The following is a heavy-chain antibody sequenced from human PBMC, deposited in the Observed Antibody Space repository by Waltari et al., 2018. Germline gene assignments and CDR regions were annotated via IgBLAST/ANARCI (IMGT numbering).Heavy chain of an antibody. CDR3: ARGRPVLRFLEWEPMDV. CDR2: INTNTGNT. Sequence: QVQLVQSGSELKKPGASVKVSCKASGYTFTSYAMNWVRQAPGQGLEWMGRINTNTGNTTYAQGFTGRFVFFLDTSVSTADRQISSLKAEDTAVYYCARGRPVLRFLEWEPMDVWGQGATVTVSS. J-gene: IGHJ6*02. V-gene: IGHV7-4-1*02. CDR1: GYTFTSYA. D-gene: IGHD3-3*01.